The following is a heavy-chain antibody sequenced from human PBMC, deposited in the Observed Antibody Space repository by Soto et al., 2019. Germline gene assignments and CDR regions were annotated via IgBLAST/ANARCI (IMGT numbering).Heavy chain of an antibody. CDR2: ISYDGSNK. J-gene: IGHJ5*02. CDR3: AKTYGSGRARFDP. V-gene: IGHV3-30-3*02. Sequence: GGSLRLSCAASVFTFSSYSMHLVRQAPGKGLECVSVISYDGSNKYYADSVKGRFTISRDNAKNTLYLQMNSLRDEDTAVYYCAKTYGSGRARFDPWGQGTLVTGSS. CDR1: VFTFSSYS. D-gene: IGHD3-10*01.